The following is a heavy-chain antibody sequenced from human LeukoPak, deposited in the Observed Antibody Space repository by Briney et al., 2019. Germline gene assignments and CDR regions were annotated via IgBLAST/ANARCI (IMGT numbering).Heavy chain of an antibody. CDR3: ARAGHCSGGSCRSNDAFDI. CDR2: INPNSGGT. CDR1: GGTFSSYA. Sequence: ASVKVSCKASGGTFSSYAISWVRQAPGQGLEWMGWINPNSGGTNYAQKFQGRVTMTRDTSISTAYMELSRLRSDDTAVYYCARAGHCSGGSCRSNDAFDIWGQGTMVTVSS. V-gene: IGHV1-2*02. J-gene: IGHJ3*02. D-gene: IGHD2-15*01.